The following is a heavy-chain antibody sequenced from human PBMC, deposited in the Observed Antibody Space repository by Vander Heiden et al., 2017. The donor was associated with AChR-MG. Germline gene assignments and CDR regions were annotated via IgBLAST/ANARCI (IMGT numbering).Heavy chain of an antibody. CDR1: GFTFSSCC. V-gene: IGHV3-23*01. J-gene: IGHJ4*02. D-gene: IGHD3-10*01. CDR2: ISGSGGST. CDR3: AKSTQAGVLWFAADY. Sequence: QLLESGGGLVQPGGSLRLTCAASGFTFSSCCVSWVGQDPGKGLEWVSAISGSGGSTYYADAVKGRFTISRDNSKNTLYLQMNSLRAEDTAVYYCAKSTQAGVLWFAADYWGQGTLVTVSS.